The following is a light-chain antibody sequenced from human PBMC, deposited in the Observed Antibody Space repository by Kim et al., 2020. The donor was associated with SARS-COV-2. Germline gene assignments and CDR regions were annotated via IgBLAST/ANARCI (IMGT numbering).Light chain of an antibody. J-gene: IGLJ2*01. CDR1: SGGIASNN. CDR3: QSYDSSNHVV. V-gene: IGLV6-57*02. CDR2: EDN. Sequence: TVTTACSSRSGGIASNNMKWYQQRPGGAPTTVIYEDNQSPSVVPDRFSGSIDSSSNSASLTISGLKTEDEADYYCQSYDSSNHVVFGGGTQLTVL.